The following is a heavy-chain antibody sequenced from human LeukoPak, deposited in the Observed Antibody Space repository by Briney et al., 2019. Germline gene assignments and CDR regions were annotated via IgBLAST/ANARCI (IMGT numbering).Heavy chain of an antibody. J-gene: IGHJ4*01. D-gene: IGHD5-18*01. Sequence: GGSLRLSCAASGFTFSSYWMHWVRQAPGKGLVWVSRMNSDGSSTSYADSVKGRFTISRDNGENTLFLQMNSLRDEDTAVYYCVGAVDTATPRPPTTPPFDYWGHGTLVTVSS. CDR3: VGAVDTATPRPPTTPPFDY. CDR2: MNSDGSST. CDR1: GFTFSSYW. V-gene: IGHV3-74*01.